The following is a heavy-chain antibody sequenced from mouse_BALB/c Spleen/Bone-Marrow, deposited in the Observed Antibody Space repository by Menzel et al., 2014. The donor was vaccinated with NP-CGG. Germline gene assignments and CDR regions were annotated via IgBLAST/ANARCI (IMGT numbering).Heavy chain of an antibody. J-gene: IGHJ3*01. CDR2: IDPANGNT. CDR1: GSNIKDTY. Sequence: VQLQQSGAELVKPGASVKLSCTASGSNIKDTYMHWVKQRPEQGLEWIGRIDPANGNTKYDPKFQGKATITADTSSNTAYLQLSSLTSEGTAVYCCASYYYGSSTFAYWGQGTLATVSA. V-gene: IGHV14-3*02. CDR3: ASYYYGSSTFAY. D-gene: IGHD1-1*01.